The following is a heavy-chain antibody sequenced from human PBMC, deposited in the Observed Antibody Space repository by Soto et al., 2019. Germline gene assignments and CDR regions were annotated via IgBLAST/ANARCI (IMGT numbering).Heavy chain of an antibody. J-gene: IGHJ6*02. V-gene: IGHV1-3*01. D-gene: IGHD6-19*01. CDR1: GYTFTSYA. CDR3: AREGQWLADYYYYGMDV. CDR2: INAGNGNT. Sequence: ASVKVSCKXSGYTFTSYAMHWVRQAPGQRLEWMGWINAGNGNTKYSQKFQGRVTITRDTSASTAYMELSSLRSEDTAVYYCAREGQWLADYYYYGMDVWGQGTTVTVSS.